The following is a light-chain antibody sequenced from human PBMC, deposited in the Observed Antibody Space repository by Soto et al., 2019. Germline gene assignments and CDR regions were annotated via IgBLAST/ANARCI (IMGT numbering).Light chain of an antibody. CDR3: QVWDNRSDHWV. V-gene: IGLV3-21*02. CDR2: DDR. J-gene: IGLJ3*02. Sequence: SYELTQPPSVSVAPGQTARITCWGNNIGSKSVHWYQQFPGQAPVLVVYDDRDRPSGIPERFSGSNSGNTATLTISRVEAGDEADYYCQVWDNRSDHWVFGGGTKLTVL. CDR1: NIGSKS.